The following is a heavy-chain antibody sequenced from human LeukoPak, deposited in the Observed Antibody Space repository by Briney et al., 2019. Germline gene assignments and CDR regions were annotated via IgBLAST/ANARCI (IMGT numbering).Heavy chain of an antibody. CDR3: AIYYGSGGRYYYYYMDV. J-gene: IGHJ6*03. V-gene: IGHV4-59*08. CDR2: IYYSGST. Sequence: SETLSLTCTVSGGSISSYYWSWIRQPPGKGLEWIGYIYYSGSTNYNPSLKSRVTISVDTSKNQFSLKLSSVTAADTAVYYCAIYYGSGGRYYYYYMDVWGKGTTVTVSS. CDR1: GGSISSYY. D-gene: IGHD3-10*01.